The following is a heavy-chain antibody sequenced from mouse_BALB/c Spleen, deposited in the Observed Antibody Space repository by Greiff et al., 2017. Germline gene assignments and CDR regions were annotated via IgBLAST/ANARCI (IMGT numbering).Heavy chain of an antibody. J-gene: IGHJ4*01. Sequence: EVMLVESGGGLVQPGGSRKLSCAASGFTFSSFGMHWVRQAPEKGLEWVAYISSGSSTIYYADTVKGRFTISRDNPKNTLFLQMTSLRSEDTAMYYCARCPYGPYAMDYWGQGTSVTVSS. CDR2: ISSGSSTI. CDR1: GFTFSSFG. D-gene: IGHD1-1*02. CDR3: ARCPYGPYAMDY. V-gene: IGHV5-17*02.